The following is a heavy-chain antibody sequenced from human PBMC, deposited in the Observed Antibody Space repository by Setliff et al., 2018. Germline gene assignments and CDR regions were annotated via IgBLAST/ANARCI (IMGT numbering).Heavy chain of an antibody. D-gene: IGHD4-4*01. Sequence: SETLSLTCAVYGGSLSGYYWSWIRQPPGKGLEWIGEINHSGSTNYNPSLKSRATISIDTSKNQFSLKLSSVTAADTAVYYCASLGMTTMMGWYFDLWGRGTLVTVSS. CDR2: INHSGST. V-gene: IGHV4-34*01. CDR3: ASLGMTTMMGWYFDL. J-gene: IGHJ2*01. CDR1: GGSLSGYY.